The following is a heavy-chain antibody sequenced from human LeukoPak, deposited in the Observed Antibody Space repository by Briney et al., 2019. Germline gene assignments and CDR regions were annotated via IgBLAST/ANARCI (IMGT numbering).Heavy chain of an antibody. D-gene: IGHD6-13*01. Sequence: PSETLSLTCTVSGGSISSYYWSWIRQPAGKGLEWIGRIYTSGSTNYNPSLKSRVTMSVDTSKNQFSLKLSSVTAADTAVYYCARDLLAAAGLLYFDYWGQGTLVTVSS. CDR1: GGSISSYY. CDR2: IYTSGST. V-gene: IGHV4-4*07. J-gene: IGHJ4*02. CDR3: ARDLLAAAGLLYFDY.